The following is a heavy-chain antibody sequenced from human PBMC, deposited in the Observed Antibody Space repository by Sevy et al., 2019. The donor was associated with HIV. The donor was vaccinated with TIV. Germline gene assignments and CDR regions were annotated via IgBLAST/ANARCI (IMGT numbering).Heavy chain of an antibody. CDR3: AKPSD. Sequence: GGSLRLSCAASGFTFSSYGMHWVRQAPGKGLESVAVISYDGSNKYYADSVKGRFTISRDNSKNTLYLQMNSLRAEDTAVYYCAKPSDWGQGTLVTVSS. CDR2: ISYDGSNK. J-gene: IGHJ4*02. CDR1: GFTFSSYG. V-gene: IGHV3-30*18.